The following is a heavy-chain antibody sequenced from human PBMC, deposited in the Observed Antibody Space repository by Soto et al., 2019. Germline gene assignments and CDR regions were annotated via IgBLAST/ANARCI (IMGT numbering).Heavy chain of an antibody. CDR3: ARVGYCSSTPCWPIGYFEY. D-gene: IGHD2-2*01. Sequence: SETLSLTCTVSGDSISSFYWTWIRQPPGKGLEWVGYIFSSGSTNYNPSLKSRVTTSVDTSENQFSLKLTSVTAADTAVYYCARVGYCSSTPCWPIGYFEYWGQGTLVTVSP. V-gene: IGHV4-59*01. J-gene: IGHJ4*02. CDR2: IFSSGST. CDR1: GDSISSFY.